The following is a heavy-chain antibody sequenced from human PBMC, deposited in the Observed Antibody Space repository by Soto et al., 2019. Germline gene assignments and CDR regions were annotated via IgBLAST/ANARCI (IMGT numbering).Heavy chain of an antibody. CDR2: MNPNSGVT. Sequence: QVKLVQSGAEVKRPGASVKVSCKASGYTFSIYDITWVRQASGQGLEWMGWMNPNSGVTGYAQKFQGRVTMTRNTSIGTAYMELSSLRSEDTAVYYCARYIWDYVYWGQGTLVTVSS. CDR3: ARYIWDYVY. J-gene: IGHJ4*02. D-gene: IGHD3-16*01. V-gene: IGHV1-8*01. CDR1: GYTFSIYD.